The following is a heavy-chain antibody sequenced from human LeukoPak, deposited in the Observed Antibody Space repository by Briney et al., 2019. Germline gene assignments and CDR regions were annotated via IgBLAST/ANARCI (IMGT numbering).Heavy chain of an antibody. CDR1: GYTFTSYA. CDR3: ARDSTPSMVRGVIIRLYYYGMDV. CDR2: INTNTGNP. J-gene: IGHJ6*02. D-gene: IGHD3-10*01. V-gene: IGHV7-4-1*02. Sequence: GASVKVSCKASGYTFTSYAMNWVRQAPGQGLEWMGWINTNTGNPTYAQGFTGRFVFSLDTSVSTAYLQISSLKAEDTAVYYCARDSTPSMVRGVIIRLYYYGMDVWGQGTTVTVSS.